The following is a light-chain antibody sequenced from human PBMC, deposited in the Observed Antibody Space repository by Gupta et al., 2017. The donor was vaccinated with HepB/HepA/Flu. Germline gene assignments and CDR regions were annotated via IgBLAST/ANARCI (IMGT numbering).Light chain of an antibody. CDR1: QSVSTTY. CDR3: QQYGGSSYT. CDR2: GAS. Sequence: EIVLTQSPGPLSLSPGERATLSCRASQSVSTTYLAWYQQKSGQAPRLLIHGASSRATGIPDRFSGSGSGTDFTLTISRLEPEDFAVYFCQQYGGSSYTFGQGTKLEIK. V-gene: IGKV3-20*01. J-gene: IGKJ2*01.